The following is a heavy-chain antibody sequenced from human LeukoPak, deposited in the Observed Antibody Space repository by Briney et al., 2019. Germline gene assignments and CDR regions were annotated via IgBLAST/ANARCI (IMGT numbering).Heavy chain of an antibody. D-gene: IGHD6-19*01. Sequence: GGSLRLSCAASGFTVSSNYMSWVRQAPGKGLEWVSVIYSGGSTYYADSVKGRFTISRDNSKNTLYLQMNSLRAEDTAVYYCARDGIAVAGTPMKAFDIWGQGTMVTVSS. J-gene: IGHJ3*02. V-gene: IGHV3-66*02. CDR2: IYSGGST. CDR3: ARDGIAVAGTPMKAFDI. CDR1: GFTVSSNY.